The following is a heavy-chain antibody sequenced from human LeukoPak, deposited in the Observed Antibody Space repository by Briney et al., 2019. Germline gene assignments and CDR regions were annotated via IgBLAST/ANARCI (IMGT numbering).Heavy chain of an antibody. D-gene: IGHD3-22*01. Sequence: SETLSLTCTVSGGSISSSSYYWGWIRQPAGKGLEWIGRIYTSGSTNYNPSLKSRVTISVDTSKNQFSLKLSSVTAADTAVYYCARAPLAPYYYDSSAGWYFDLWGRGTLVTVSS. CDR1: GGSISSSSYY. J-gene: IGHJ2*01. CDR2: IYTSGST. CDR3: ARAPLAPYYYDSSAGWYFDL. V-gene: IGHV4-61*02.